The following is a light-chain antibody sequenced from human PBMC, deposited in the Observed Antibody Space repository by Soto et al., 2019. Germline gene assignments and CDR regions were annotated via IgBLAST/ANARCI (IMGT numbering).Light chain of an antibody. V-gene: IGLV2-14*01. J-gene: IGLJ2*01. CDR1: SSDVGGYDY. Sequence: QSALTQPASVSGSPGQSITISCTGTSSDVGGYDYVSWYQHHPGKVPKLIIYEVSKRPSGVSHRFSGSKSGNTASLTISGLQTEDEADYHCSSYTTTSALVFGGGTKVTVL. CDR3: SSYTTTSALV. CDR2: EVS.